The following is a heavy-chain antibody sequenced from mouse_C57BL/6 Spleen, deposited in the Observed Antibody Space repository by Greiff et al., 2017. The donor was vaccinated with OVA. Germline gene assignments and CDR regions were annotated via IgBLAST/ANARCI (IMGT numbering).Heavy chain of an antibody. J-gene: IGHJ1*03. V-gene: IGHV1-72*01. CDR2: IDPNSGGT. D-gene: IGHD2-5*01. CDR3: ARSENYSNYFYWYFDV. Sequence: QVHVKQPGAELVKPGASVKLSCKASGYTFTSYWMHWVNQRPGRGLEWIGRIDPNSGGTKYNEKFKSKATLTVDKPSSTAYMQLSSLTSEDSAVYYCARSENYSNYFYWYFDVWGTGTTVTVSS. CDR1: GYTFTSYW.